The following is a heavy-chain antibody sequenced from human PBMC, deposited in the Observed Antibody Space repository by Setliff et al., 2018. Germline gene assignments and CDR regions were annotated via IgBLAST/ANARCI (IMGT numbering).Heavy chain of an antibody. V-gene: IGHV1-18*01. D-gene: IGHD3-10*01. CDR2: ISTRNDDT. CDR1: GYIFTRYR. CDR3: ARRSGDRGMSTGWPDDFDY. Sequence: GASVKVSCKASGYIFTRYRITWVRQSPGQGLEWMGWISTRNDDTGYAQKFKGRVTFTTDTSTNTAYMELRSLISDDTAVYYCARRSGDRGMSTGWPDDFDYWGRGTLVTVSS. J-gene: IGHJ4*01.